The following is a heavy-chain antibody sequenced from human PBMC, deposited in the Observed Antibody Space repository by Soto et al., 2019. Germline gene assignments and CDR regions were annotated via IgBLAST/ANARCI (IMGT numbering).Heavy chain of an antibody. Sequence: GGSLRLSCEASGFTFSDYVMNWFRQCPGKGLEWVSTIGRGDDKYYAASVKGHFTISRDTSKNTLFLQMNSLRAEDTALYYCAKDGTTGDQHSYGMDVWGQGTTVTVSS. CDR1: GFTFSDYV. CDR3: AKDGTTGDQHSYGMDV. V-gene: IGHV3-23*01. J-gene: IGHJ6*02. D-gene: IGHD2-21*01. CDR2: IGRGDDK.